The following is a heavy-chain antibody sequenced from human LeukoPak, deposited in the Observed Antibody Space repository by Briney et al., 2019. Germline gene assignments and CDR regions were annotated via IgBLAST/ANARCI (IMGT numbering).Heavy chain of an antibody. D-gene: IGHD3-3*02. Sequence: SETLSLTCTVSGGSISSYYWSWIRQPPGKGLEWIGYIYYSGSTNYNPSLKSRVTISVDTSKNQFSLKLSSVTAADTAVYYCARGIYLRDWGQGTLVTVSS. CDR1: GGSISSYY. J-gene: IGHJ4*02. V-gene: IGHV4-59*12. CDR3: ARGIYLRD. CDR2: IYYSGST.